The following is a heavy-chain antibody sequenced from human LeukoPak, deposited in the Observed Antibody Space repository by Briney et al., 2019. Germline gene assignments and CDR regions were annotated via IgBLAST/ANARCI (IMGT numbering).Heavy chain of an antibody. J-gene: IGHJ4*02. CDR1: GYTFTSYG. CDR3: ARDLDGGNSEYYFDY. V-gene: IGHV1-18*01. D-gene: IGHD4-23*01. CDR2: ISAYNGNT. Sequence: ASVKVSCKASGYTFTSYGISWVRQAPGQGPEWMGWISAYNGNTNYAQKLQGRVTMTRDMSTSTVYMELSSLRSEDTAVYYCARDLDGGNSEYYFDYWGQGTLVTVSS.